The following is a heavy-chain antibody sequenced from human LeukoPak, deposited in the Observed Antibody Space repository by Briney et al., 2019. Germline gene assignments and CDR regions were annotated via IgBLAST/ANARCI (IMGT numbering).Heavy chain of an antibody. CDR1: GFTFSDYY. J-gene: IGHJ4*02. D-gene: IGHD7-27*01. V-gene: IGHV3-11*04. CDR3: AIGGAHWAFDY. CDR2: ISSGGRTI. Sequence: GGSLRLSCAASGFTFSDYYMSWIRQAPGKGLEWVSYISSGGRTIYYADSVKGRFTISRDNAKNSLYLQMNSLRAEDTAVYYCAIGGAHWAFDYWGQGTLVTVSS.